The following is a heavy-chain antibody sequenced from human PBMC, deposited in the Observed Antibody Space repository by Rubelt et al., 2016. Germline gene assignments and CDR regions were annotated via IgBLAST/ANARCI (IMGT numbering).Heavy chain of an antibody. CDR1: GGFIRNNSYY. CDR3: ARHDTGSFLFDF. V-gene: IGHV4-39*07. CDR2: IYYTSSGTT. D-gene: IGHD1-26*01. J-gene: IGHJ4*02. Sequence: QLQLQESGPGLVKPSETLSLTCTVSGGFIRNNSYYWGWIRQPPGKGLEWIGTIYYTSSGTTYYNPSLKSRLTISLDTSKSHVSLKLSSVTAADTAVYYGARHDTGSFLFDFWGQGTPVTVSS.